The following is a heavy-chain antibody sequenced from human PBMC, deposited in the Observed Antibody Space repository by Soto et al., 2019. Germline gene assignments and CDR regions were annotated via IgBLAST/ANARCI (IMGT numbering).Heavy chain of an antibody. CDR1: GFTFSSYS. J-gene: IGHJ4*02. D-gene: IGHD3-16*02. V-gene: IGHV3-21*01. CDR2: ISSSSSYI. Sequence: EVQLVESGGGLVKPGGSLRLSCAASGFTFSSYSMNWVRQAPGKGLEWVSSISSSSSYIYYADSVKGRFTISRDNAKNSLYLQMNSLGAEDTAVYYCARALGAYDDYIWGSYRPYFDYWGQGTLVTVSS. CDR3: ARALGAYDDYIWGSYRPYFDY.